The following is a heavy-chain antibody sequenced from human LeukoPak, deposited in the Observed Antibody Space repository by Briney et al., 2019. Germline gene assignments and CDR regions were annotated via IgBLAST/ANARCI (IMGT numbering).Heavy chain of an antibody. CDR1: GGSISSSSYY. D-gene: IGHD2-2*01. J-gene: IGHJ5*02. Sequence: KPSETLSLTCTVSGGSISSSSYYWGWIRQPPGKGLEWIGNIYYSGSTYYNPSPKSRVTISVDTSKNQFSLKLSSVTAADTAVYYCARQVVVVPAAKGLYYDFWSGLPVYWFDPWGQGTLVTVSS. CDR2: IYYSGST. CDR3: ARQVVVVPAAKGLYYDFWSGLPVYWFDP. V-gene: IGHV4-39*01.